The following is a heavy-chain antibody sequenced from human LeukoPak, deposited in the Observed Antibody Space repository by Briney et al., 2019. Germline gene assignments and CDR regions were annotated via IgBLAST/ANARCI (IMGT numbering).Heavy chain of an antibody. Sequence: ASVKVSCKASRYTFTGYYMHWVRQAPGQGLEWMGRINPNSGGTNYAQKFQGRVTMTRDTSISTAYMELSRLRSDDAAVYYCARSIAVAGRDYWGQGTLVTVSS. CDR3: ARSIAVAGRDY. J-gene: IGHJ4*02. D-gene: IGHD6-19*01. CDR1: RYTFTGYY. V-gene: IGHV1-2*06. CDR2: INPNSGGT.